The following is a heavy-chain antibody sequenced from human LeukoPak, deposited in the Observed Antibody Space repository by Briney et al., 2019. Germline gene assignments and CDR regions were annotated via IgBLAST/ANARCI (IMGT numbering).Heavy chain of an antibody. J-gene: IGHJ4*02. CDR2: ISSNGGKT. CDR3: VSTYDYDYSGLCHFDY. Sequence: PGGSLRLSCSDSGFSFSSNAMHCVCHAPGKGLEYVSGISSNGGKTYYADSVKGRFTISRDNSKKSLSLQMNSLRAEDTDMYYRVSTYDYDYSGLCHFDYWGQGTLVTVSS. V-gene: IGHV3-64D*09. D-gene: IGHD3-22*01. CDR1: GFSFSSNA.